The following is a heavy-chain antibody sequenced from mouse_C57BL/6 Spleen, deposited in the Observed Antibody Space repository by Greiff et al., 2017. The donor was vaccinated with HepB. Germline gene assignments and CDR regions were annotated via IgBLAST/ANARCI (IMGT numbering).Heavy chain of an antibody. V-gene: IGHV1-69*01. CDR3: ARAGKLRGFYWYFDV. J-gene: IGHJ1*03. Sequence: QVQLKQPGAELVMPGASVKLSCKASGYTFTSYWMHWVKQRPGQGLEWIGEIDPSDSYTNYNQKFKGKSTLTVDKSSSTAYLQLSSLTSEDSAVYYCARAGKLRGFYWYFDVWGTGTTVTVSS. D-gene: IGHD1-1*01. CDR1: GYTFTSYW. CDR2: IDPSDSYT.